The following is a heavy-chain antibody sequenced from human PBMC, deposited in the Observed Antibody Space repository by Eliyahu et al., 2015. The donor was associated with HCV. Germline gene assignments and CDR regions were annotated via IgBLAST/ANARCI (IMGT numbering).Heavy chain of an antibody. CDR3: ARHEPGSHY. Sequence: QLXLQXSGPGLVKPSETLSLTCTVSGXSISSSSYYWGWIRQPPGKGLEWIGSIYYSGSTYYNPSLKSRVTISVDTSKNQFSLKLSSVTAADTAVYYCARHEPGSHYWGQGTLVTVSS. CDR2: IYYSGST. J-gene: IGHJ4*02. CDR1: GXSISSSSYY. D-gene: IGHD3-10*01. V-gene: IGHV4-39*01.